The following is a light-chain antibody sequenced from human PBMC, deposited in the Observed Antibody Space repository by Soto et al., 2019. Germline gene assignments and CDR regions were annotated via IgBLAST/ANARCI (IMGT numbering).Light chain of an antibody. CDR3: AAWDDSLNGRNWV. V-gene: IGLV1-44*01. Sequence: QSVLTQPLSASGTPGQRVTIFFSGSRSRIGSNSVSWYQQVPGAAPKLLIHNNNERPSGVPDRFAGSKSGTSASLAISGLQSEDEANYYCAAWDDSLNGRNWVFGGGTKLTVL. CDR2: NNN. J-gene: IGLJ3*02. CDR1: RSRIGSNS.